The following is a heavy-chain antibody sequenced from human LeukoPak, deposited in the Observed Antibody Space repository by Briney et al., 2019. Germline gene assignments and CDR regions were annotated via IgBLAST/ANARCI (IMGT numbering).Heavy chain of an antibody. J-gene: IGHJ4*02. CDR2: INPKNAGT. CDR1: GYTFTGHY. V-gene: IGHV1-2*02. Sequence: ASVKVSCKASGYTFTGHYMHWVRQAPGQGLEWMGWINPKNAGTNFAQRFQGRVTMTRDTSISTVYMELSRLRSDDTALYYRARTLYIAAGPGGFGHWGQGTLVTGSS. D-gene: IGHD6-13*01. CDR3: ARTLYIAAGPGGFGH.